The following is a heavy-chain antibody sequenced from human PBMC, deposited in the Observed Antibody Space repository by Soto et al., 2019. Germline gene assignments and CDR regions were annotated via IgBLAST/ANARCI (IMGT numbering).Heavy chain of an antibody. Sequence: ESGGGLVKPGGSLRLSCAASGFTFSSYSMNWVRQAPGKGLEWVSSISSSSSYIYYADSVKGRFTISRDNAKNSLYLQMNSLRAEDTAVYYCARGEVWSGYETPDYWGQGTLVTVSS. J-gene: IGHJ4*02. CDR3: ARGEVWSGYETPDY. CDR2: ISSSSSYI. V-gene: IGHV3-21*01. CDR1: GFTFSSYS. D-gene: IGHD3-3*01.